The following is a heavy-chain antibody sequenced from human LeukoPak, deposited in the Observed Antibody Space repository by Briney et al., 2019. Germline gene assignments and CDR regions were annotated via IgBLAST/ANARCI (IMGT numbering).Heavy chain of an antibody. D-gene: IGHD6-13*01. Sequence: GGSLRLSCAASGFTFSGYEMNWVRRAPGKGLEWVSYISSSGSTIYYADSVKGRFTISRDNAKNSLYLQMNSLRAEDTAVYYCARDSGIAAAGMVYWGQGTLVTVSS. V-gene: IGHV3-48*03. CDR2: ISSSGSTI. CDR3: ARDSGIAAAGMVY. J-gene: IGHJ4*02. CDR1: GFTFSGYE.